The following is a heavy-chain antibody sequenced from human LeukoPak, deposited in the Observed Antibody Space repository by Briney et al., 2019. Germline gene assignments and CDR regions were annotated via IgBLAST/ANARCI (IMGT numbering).Heavy chain of an antibody. D-gene: IGHD4-17*01. V-gene: IGHV3-9*01. Sequence: GGSLRLSCAASGFTFDDYAMHWVQQAPGKGLEWVSGISWNSGSIGYADSVKGRFTISRDNAKNSLYLQMNSLRAEDTALYYCAKAYGDYPIDYWGQGTLVTVSS. CDR3: AKAYGDYPIDY. J-gene: IGHJ4*02. CDR1: GFTFDDYA. CDR2: ISWNSGSI.